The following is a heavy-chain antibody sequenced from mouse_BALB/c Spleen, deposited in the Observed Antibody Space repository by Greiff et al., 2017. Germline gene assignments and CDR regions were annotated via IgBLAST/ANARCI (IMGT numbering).Heavy chain of an antibody. V-gene: IGHV2-9*02. CDR1: GFSLTSYG. D-gene: IGHD2-1*01. CDR3: AREGKAYWYFDV. Sequence: VNVVESGPGLVAPSQSLSITCTVSGFSLTSYGVHWVRQPPGKGLEWLGVIWAGGSTNYNSALMSRLSISKDNSKSQVFLKMNSLQTDDTAMYYCAREGKAYWYFDVWGAGTTVTVSS. J-gene: IGHJ1*01. CDR2: IWAGGST.